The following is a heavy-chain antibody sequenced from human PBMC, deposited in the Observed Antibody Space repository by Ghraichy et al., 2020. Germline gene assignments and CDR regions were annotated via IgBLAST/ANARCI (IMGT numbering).Heavy chain of an antibody. J-gene: IGHJ4*02. CDR2: IIPILGIA. CDR3: ATSGGFGGVIANDY. D-gene: IGHD3-16*02. CDR1: GGTFSSYA. Sequence: SVKVSCKASGGTFSSYAISWVRQAPGQGLEWMGRIIPILGIANYAQKLQGRVTITADKSTSTAYMELSSLRSKDTAVYYCATSGGFGGVIANDYWGQGTLVTVSS. V-gene: IGHV1-69*04.